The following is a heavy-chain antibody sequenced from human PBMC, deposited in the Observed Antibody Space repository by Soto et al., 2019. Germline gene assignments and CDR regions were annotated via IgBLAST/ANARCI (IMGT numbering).Heavy chain of an antibody. J-gene: IGHJ5*02. CDR2: INAGNGYT. CDR1: GYTFTTYT. V-gene: IGHV1-3*05. D-gene: IGHD3-3*01. CDR3: ARDIRSGEWFDP. Sequence: QVQLVQSGAEEKKPGASGNVSCKASGYTFTTYTIHWVRQAPGQRLEWMGWINAGNGYTEYSQKFQGRVTITTDTSASTAYIELSSLRSEDTAVYYCARDIRSGEWFDPWGQGTLVTVSS.